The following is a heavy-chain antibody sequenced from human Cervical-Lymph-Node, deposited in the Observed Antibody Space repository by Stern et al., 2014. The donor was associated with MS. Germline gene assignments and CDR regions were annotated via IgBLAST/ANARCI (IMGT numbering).Heavy chain of an antibody. CDR2: LSRNSGSI. CDR3: AKDLRKDYYDSSGYGWYFDL. Sequence: VQLVESGGGLIQAGRSLRLSCVASGFIFDNHAIHWVRQAPGKGPEWVSGLSRNSGSIGYADSVKGRFTISRDNAKKSLSLQMNSLRPEDTALYYCAKDLRKDYYDSSGYGWYFDLWGRGTLVIVSS. CDR1: GFIFDNHA. J-gene: IGHJ2*01. V-gene: IGHV3-9*01. D-gene: IGHD3-22*01.